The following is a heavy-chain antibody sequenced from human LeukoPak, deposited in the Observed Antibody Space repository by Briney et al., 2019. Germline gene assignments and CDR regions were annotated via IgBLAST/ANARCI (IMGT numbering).Heavy chain of an antibody. Sequence: GGSLRLSCAASGFTFSSYAMSWVRQAPGKGLEWVSAISGSGGSTYYADSVKGRFTISRDNSKNTLYLQMNSLRAEDTAVYYCAKVRGSSLGLSYVDYWGQGTLVTVSS. CDR3: AKVRGSSLGLSYVDY. J-gene: IGHJ4*02. CDR1: GFTFSSYA. CDR2: ISGSGGST. D-gene: IGHD6-13*01. V-gene: IGHV3-23*01.